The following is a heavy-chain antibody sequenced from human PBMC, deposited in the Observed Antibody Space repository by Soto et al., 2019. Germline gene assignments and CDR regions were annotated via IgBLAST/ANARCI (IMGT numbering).Heavy chain of an antibody. J-gene: IGHJ3*01. Sequence: EVQLSQSGGGLGQRGGSLRLSCEGSGFTFGDYGINWVRQAPGKGLEWVSGISGSGNQIDYSDSVEGRFTVSRDNSKNTVFLQMNGLSAGDTAVYFCAKNQDWNRPDPGAFDVWGHGTMVTVSS. CDR3: AKNQDWNRPDPGAFDV. D-gene: IGHD1-1*01. CDR2: ISGSGNQI. CDR1: GFTFGDYG. V-gene: IGHV3-23*01.